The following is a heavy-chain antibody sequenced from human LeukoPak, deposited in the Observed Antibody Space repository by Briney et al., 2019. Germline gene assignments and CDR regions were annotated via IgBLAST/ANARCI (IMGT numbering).Heavy chain of an antibody. CDR1: GFTFSSYA. CDR3: AKSSGYGLAGFDY. D-gene: IGHD5-12*01. V-gene: IGHV3-23*01. Sequence: AGGSLRLSCAASGFTFSSYAMSWVRQAPGKGLEWVSAISGSGGSTYYADSVKGRFTISRDNSKNTLYLQMNSLRAEDTAVYYCAKSSGYGLAGFDYWGQGTLVTVSS. CDR2: ISGSGGST. J-gene: IGHJ4*02.